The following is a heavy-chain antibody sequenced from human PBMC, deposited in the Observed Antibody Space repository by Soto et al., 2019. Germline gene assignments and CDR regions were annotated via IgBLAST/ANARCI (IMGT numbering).Heavy chain of an antibody. CDR1: GFTVSSNY. J-gene: IGHJ3*02. CDR3: ARAGYSYGTGAFDI. Sequence: HPGGSLRLSCAASGFTVSSNYMSWVRQAPGKGLEWVSVIYSGGSTYYADSVKGRFTISRDNSKNTLYLQMNSLRAEDTAVYYCARAGYSYGTGAFDIWGQGTMVTVSS. D-gene: IGHD5-18*01. CDR2: IYSGGST. V-gene: IGHV3-66*01.